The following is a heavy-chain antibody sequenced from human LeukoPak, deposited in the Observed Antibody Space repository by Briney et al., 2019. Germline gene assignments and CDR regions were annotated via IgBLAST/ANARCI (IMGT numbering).Heavy chain of an antibody. CDR2: IYSGGST. Sequence: PGGSLRLSCAASGFTVSSNSMTWVRQAPGKGLEWVSVIYSGGSTYYADSVKGRFTISRDTSKNTLYLQMNSLRAEDTAVYYCARDEPSPDSTDLDYWGQGTLVTVSS. CDR1: GFTVSSNS. D-gene: IGHD2/OR15-2a*01. V-gene: IGHV3-66*01. J-gene: IGHJ4*02. CDR3: ARDEPSPDSTDLDY.